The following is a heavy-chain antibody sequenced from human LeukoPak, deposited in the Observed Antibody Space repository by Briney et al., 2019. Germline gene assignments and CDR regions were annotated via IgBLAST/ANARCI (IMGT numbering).Heavy chain of an antibody. CDR3: ASRIKNYYDSSGPEYYFDY. CDR2: INPSGGST. D-gene: IGHD3-22*01. V-gene: IGHV1-46*01. J-gene: IGHJ4*02. Sequence: GASVKVSYKASGYTFTSYYMHWVRQAPGQGLEWMGIINPSGGSTSYAQKFQGRVTMTRDTSTSTVYMELSSLRSEDTAVYYCASRIKNYYDSSGPEYYFDYWGQGTLVTVSS. CDR1: GYTFTSYY.